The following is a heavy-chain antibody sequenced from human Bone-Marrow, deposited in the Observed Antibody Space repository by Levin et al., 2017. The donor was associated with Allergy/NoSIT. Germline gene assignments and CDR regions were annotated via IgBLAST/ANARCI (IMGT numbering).Heavy chain of an antibody. CDR1: GFTFNSHA. V-gene: IGHV3-23*01. CDR2: LSASGGST. Sequence: PGESLKISCAASGFTFNSHAMHWVRQAPGKGLEWVSALSASGGSTYYADSVKGRFTISRDNSKNTLHLQMNSLRADDTAVYFCAKGGITIFGVGIDDWGQGTLVTVSS. J-gene: IGHJ4*02. CDR3: AKGGITIFGVGIDD. D-gene: IGHD3-3*01.